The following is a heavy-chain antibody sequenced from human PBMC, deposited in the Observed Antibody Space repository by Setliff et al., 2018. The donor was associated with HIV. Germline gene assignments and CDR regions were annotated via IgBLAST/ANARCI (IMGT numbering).Heavy chain of an antibody. V-gene: IGHV5-51*01. CDR3: ARRKSEDSGYGPRYYDF. D-gene: IGHD3-22*01. J-gene: IGHJ4*03. Sequence: GESLKISCQASGYIFTNFWIGWVRQMPGKGLEWMGTVYPGDFDSIYNESFQGHVTMSVDKATRTAYLEWSSLKASDTAIYYCARRKSEDSGYGPRYYDFWGQGTKVTVSS. CDR1: GYIFTNFW. CDR2: VYPGDFDS.